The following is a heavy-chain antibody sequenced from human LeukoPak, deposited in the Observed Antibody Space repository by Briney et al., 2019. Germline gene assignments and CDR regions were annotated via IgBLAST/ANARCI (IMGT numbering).Heavy chain of an antibody. CDR2: ISGSGGNT. V-gene: IGHV3-23*01. D-gene: IGHD3-22*01. J-gene: IGHJ4*02. CDR1: GITLSNYG. CDR3: AKRGVVIRVILVGFHKEAYYFDS. Sequence: GGSLRLSCAVSGITLSNYGMSWVRQAPGKGLEWVSGISGSGGNTYYADSVKGRFTISRDNSKNTLYLHMISLRAEDTAVYFCAKRGVVIRVILVGFHKEAYYFDSWGQGALVTVSS.